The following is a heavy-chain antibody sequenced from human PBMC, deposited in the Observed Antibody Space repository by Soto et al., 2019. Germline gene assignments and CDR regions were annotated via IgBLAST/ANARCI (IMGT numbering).Heavy chain of an antibody. D-gene: IGHD6-13*01. Sequence: GALRLSCAASGFTFSNAWMSWVHQAPGKGLEWVSSISSSSSYIYYADSVKGRFTISRDNAKNSLYLQMNSLRAEDTAVYYCASPSPAAAGTGVDYWGQGTLVTVS. V-gene: IGHV3-21*01. CDR1: GFTFSNAW. CDR3: ASPSPAAAGTGVDY. CDR2: ISSSSSYI. J-gene: IGHJ4*02.